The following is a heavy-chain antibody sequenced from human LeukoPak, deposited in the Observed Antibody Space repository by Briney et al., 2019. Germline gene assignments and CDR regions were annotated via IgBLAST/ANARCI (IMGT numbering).Heavy chain of an antibody. D-gene: IGHD3-22*01. CDR3: ARDSSGYYRPFDY. CDR1: GFTFSSYS. CDR2: ISSSSSYI. V-gene: IGHV3-21*01. Sequence: GGSLRLSCAASGFTFSSYSMNWVRQAPGKGLEWVSSISSSSSYIYYADSVKGRFTISRDNAKNSLYLQMNSLRAEDTAVYYCARDSSGYYRPFDYWGQGTLDTVSS. J-gene: IGHJ4*02.